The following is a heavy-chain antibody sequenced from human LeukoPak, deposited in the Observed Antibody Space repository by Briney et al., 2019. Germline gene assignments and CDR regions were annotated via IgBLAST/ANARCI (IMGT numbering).Heavy chain of an antibody. J-gene: IGHJ5*02. V-gene: IGHV3-23*01. D-gene: IGHD3-10*01. CDR1: GFTFSSFA. CDR2: LSGGADTT. CDR3: TKGGDYYGSGPFSRFDP. Sequence: GGSLRLSCAASGFTFSSFAMSWVRQAPGKGLEWVSGLSGGADTTSYTDSVKGRFTISRDNSKNTLYLQMNSLRADDTAVYYCTKGGDYYGSGPFSRFDPWGQGTLVTVSS.